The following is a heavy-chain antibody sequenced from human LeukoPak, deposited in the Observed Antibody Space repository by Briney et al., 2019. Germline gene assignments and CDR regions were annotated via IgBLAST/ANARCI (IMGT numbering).Heavy chain of an antibody. J-gene: IGHJ4*02. V-gene: IGHV1-8*01. CDR2: MNPNSGNT. CDR1: GYTFTSYD. CDR3: ARVWGSGSYGYYFDY. D-gene: IGHD3-10*01. Sequence: GASLKVSCKASGYTFTSYDINWVRQATGQGLEWMGWMNPNSGNTGYAQKFQGRVTMTLNTSIRTAYMELSSLRSEDTAVYYCARVWGSGSYGYYFDYWGQGTLVTVSS.